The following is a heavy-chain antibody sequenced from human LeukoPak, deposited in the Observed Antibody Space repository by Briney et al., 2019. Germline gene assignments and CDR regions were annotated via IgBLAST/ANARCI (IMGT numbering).Heavy chain of an antibody. V-gene: IGHV4-59*01. CDR3: ARHAHYYGSGFDP. Sequence: SETLSLTCTVSGGSISSYYWSWIRLPPGKGLEWIGYLSKSGNTNYSPSLKSRVTIFGDTSKNQFFLKLSSVTAADTAVYYCARHAHYYGSGFDPWGQGTLVTVSS. CDR1: GGSISSYY. CDR2: LSKSGNT. J-gene: IGHJ5*02. D-gene: IGHD3-10*01.